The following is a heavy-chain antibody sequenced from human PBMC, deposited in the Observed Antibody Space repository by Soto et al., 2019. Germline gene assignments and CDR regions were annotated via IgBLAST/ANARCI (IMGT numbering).Heavy chain of an antibody. CDR2: IYPGDSDT. J-gene: IGHJ6*02. CDR3: ARAVDTDEYYYYGMDV. CDR1: AYSFTSYW. V-gene: IGHV5-51*01. Sequence: PGESLKISCKGSAYSFTSYWIGWVRQMPGKGLEWMGIIYPGDSDTRYSPSFQGQVTISADKSISTAYLQWSSLKASDTAMYYCARAVDTDEYYYYGMDVWAQGTTVTVSS. D-gene: IGHD5-18*01.